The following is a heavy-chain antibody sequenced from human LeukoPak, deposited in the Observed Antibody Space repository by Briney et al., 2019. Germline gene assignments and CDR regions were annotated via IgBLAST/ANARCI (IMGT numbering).Heavy chain of an antibody. CDR1: GGSIGSYY. J-gene: IGHJ4*02. CDR3: ARDSAPYDSSGYYRFDY. CDR2: IYTSGST. D-gene: IGHD3-22*01. Sequence: SETLSLTCTVSGGSIGSYYWSWIRQPAGKGLEWIGRIYTSGSTNYNPSLKSRVTMSVDTSKNQFSLKLSSVTAADTAVYYCARDSAPYDSSGYYRFDYWGQGTLVTVSS. V-gene: IGHV4-4*07.